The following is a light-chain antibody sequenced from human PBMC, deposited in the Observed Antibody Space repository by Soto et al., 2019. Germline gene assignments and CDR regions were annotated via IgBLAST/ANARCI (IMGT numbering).Light chain of an antibody. CDR1: SSDVGGYNY. Sequence: QSALTQPASVSGSPGQSITIACTGTSSDVGGYNYVSWFQQHPGKAPKLMIYEVSNRPSGVSNRFSASKSGNTASLTISGLQAEDEATYYCSSYSSSSTLGFGTGTKVT. CDR3: SSYSSSSTLG. J-gene: IGLJ1*01. V-gene: IGLV2-14*01. CDR2: EVS.